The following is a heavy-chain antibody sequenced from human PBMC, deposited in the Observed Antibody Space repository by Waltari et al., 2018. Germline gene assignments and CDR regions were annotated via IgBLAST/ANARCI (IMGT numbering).Heavy chain of an antibody. D-gene: IGHD3-3*01. CDR3: ARDYDFWSGYSHYYYYYGMDV. CDR1: GFTFSSYW. J-gene: IGHJ6*02. V-gene: IGHV3-7*03. CDR2: IKQDGSEK. Sequence: EVQLVESGGGLVQPGGSLRLSCAASGFTFSSYWMSWVRQAPGKGLEWVANIKQDGSEKYYVDSVKGRFTISRDNARNSLYLQMNSLRAEDTAVYYCARDYDFWSGYSHYYYYYGMDVWGQGTTVTVSS.